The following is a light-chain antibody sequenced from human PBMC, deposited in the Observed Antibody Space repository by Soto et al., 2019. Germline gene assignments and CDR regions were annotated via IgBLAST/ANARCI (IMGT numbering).Light chain of an antibody. Sequence: EILMRQSPATLSVSPGERATLSCRASQSVSSNLAWYQQKPGQAPRLLIYGASTRATGIPARFSGSGSGTEFTLTISSLQSEDFAVYYCQQYYNWPPITFGQGTRLEIK. CDR2: GAS. J-gene: IGKJ5*01. V-gene: IGKV3-15*01. CDR3: QQYYNWPPIT. CDR1: QSVSSN.